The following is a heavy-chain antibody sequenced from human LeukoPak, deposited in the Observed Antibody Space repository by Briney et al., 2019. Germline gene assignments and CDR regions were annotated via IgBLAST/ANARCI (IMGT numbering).Heavy chain of an antibody. J-gene: IGHJ4*02. D-gene: IGHD2-2*01. CDR1: GFTFSSYA. CDR2: ISYDGSNK. V-gene: IGHV3-30-3*01. Sequence: GGSLRLSCAASGFTFSSYAMHWVRQAPGKGLEWVAVISYDGSNKYYADSVKGRFTISGDNSKNTLYLQMNSLRAEDTAVYYCARDLSYQLLWVRLDYWGQGTLVTVSS. CDR3: ARDLSYQLLWVRLDY.